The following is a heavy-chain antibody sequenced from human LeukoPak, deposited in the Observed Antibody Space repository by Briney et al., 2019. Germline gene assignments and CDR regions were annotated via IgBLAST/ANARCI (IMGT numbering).Heavy chain of an antibody. J-gene: IGHJ4*02. Sequence: ASVKVSFKASGGTFSSYAISWVRQAPGQGLEWMGGIIPIFGTANYAQKFQGRVTITADESTSTAYMELSSLRSEDTAVYYCARTRFSSGYYYGNDYWGQGTLVTVSS. CDR2: IIPIFGTA. CDR3: ARTRFSSGYYYGNDY. V-gene: IGHV1-69*13. CDR1: GGTFSSYA. D-gene: IGHD3-22*01.